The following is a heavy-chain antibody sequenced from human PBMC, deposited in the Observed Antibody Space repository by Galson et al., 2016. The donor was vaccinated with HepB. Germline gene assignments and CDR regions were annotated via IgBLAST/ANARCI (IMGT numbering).Heavy chain of an antibody. V-gene: IGHV3-23*01. CDR3: AKDPSQKYYFDY. CDR2: ISGTGVST. J-gene: IGHJ4*02. Sequence: SLRLSCAASGFTFNNYAMSWVRQAPGKGLEWVSTISGTGVSTYYADSVQGRFTISRDNSKNTLYLQMNSLRAEDTAVYYCAKDPSQKYYFDYWGQGTLVTVSS. CDR1: GFTFNNYA.